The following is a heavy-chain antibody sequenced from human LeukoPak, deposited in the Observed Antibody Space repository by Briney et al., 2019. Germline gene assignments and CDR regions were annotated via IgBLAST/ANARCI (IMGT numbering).Heavy chain of an antibody. D-gene: IGHD1-26*01. J-gene: IGHJ4*02. CDR3: ARSWELPLGFDY. Sequence: PGGSLRLSCAASGFTFSSYAMQWVRQAPGKGLEYVSAISSNGGSTYYANSVKGRFTISRDNSKNSLYLQMGSLRAEDMAVYYCARSWELPLGFDYWGQGTLVTVSS. CDR1: GFTFSSYA. CDR2: ISSNGGST. V-gene: IGHV3-64*01.